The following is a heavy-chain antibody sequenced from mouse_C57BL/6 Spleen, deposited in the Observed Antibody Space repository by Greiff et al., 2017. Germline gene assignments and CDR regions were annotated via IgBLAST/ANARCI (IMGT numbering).Heavy chain of an antibody. CDR3: ARDYDYDGTDYYAMDY. D-gene: IGHD2-4*01. Sequence: QVQLKQPGAELVKPGASVKMSCKASGYTFTSYWITWVKQRPGQGLEWIGDIYPGSGSTNYNEKFKSKATLTVDTSSSTAYMQLSSLTSEDSAVYYGARDYDYDGTDYYAMDYWGQGTSVTVSS. CDR2: IYPGSGST. J-gene: IGHJ4*01. CDR1: GYTFTSYW. V-gene: IGHV1-55*01.